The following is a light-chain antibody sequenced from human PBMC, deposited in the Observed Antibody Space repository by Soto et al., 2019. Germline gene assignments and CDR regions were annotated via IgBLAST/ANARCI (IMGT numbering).Light chain of an antibody. CDR3: CSYAGSSTYV. CDR1: SSDVGRYNL. CDR2: EDT. J-gene: IGLJ1*01. Sequence: QSVLTHPASVSGSPGQSITISCTGTSSDVGRYNLVSWYQQHPGKAPKLIIHEDTKRSSGLSNRFSGSKSGNTASLTISGLQAEDEADYYCCSYAGSSTYVFGTGTKVTVL. V-gene: IGLV2-23*01.